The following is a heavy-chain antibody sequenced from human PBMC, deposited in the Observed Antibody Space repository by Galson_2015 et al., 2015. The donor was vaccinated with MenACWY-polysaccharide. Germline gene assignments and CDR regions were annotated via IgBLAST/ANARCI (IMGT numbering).Heavy chain of an antibody. CDR2: IHITGPT. J-gene: IGHJ6*02. CDR1: GASIRDYH. Sequence: SETLSLTCTVSGASIRDYHWSWIRQPAGKALESIGTIHITGPTNHNPSLNNRVSMSLDMSKNQFSLRLAAVTAADTAVYYCARGGDNHCYKSEYWGRTCGMDVWGPGTTVTVSS. V-gene: IGHV4-4*07. D-gene: IGHD2-2*02. CDR3: ARGGDNHCYKSEYWGRTCGMDV.